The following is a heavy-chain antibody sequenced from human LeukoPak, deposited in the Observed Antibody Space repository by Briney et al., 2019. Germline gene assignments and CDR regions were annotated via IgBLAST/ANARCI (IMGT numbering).Heavy chain of an antibody. Sequence: PGGSLRLSCAASGFTFSSYGMHWVRQAPGKGLEWVAFIRYDGSNKYYADSVKGRFTISRDNSKNTLYLQMNSLRAEDTAVYYCASSDDYGDFYYYYGMDVWGQGTTVTVSS. CDR1: GFTFSSYG. CDR3: ASSDDYGDFYYYYGMDV. CDR2: IRYDGSNK. J-gene: IGHJ6*02. D-gene: IGHD4-17*01. V-gene: IGHV3-30*02.